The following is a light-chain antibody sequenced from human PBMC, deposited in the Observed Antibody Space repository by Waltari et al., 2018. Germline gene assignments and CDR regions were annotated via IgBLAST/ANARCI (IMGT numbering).Light chain of an antibody. CDR3: GTWETSLSAGPV. J-gene: IGLJ3*02. CDR2: DND. Sequence: QSVLTQPPSVSAAPGQRVTISCSGSSSNIGNNYVSWYQQLPGTAPQLLIYDNDKRFSGIPDLFSGPKSVTSATLGSSGLQTEDEADYYCGTWETSLSAGPVFGGGTKLTVL. CDR1: SSNIGNNY. V-gene: IGLV1-51*01.